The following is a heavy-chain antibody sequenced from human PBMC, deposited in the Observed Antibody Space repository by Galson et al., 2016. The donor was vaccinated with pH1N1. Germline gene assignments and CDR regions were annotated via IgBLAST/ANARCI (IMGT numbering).Heavy chain of an antibody. V-gene: IGHV3-23*01. Sequence: SLRLSCAASGFTFNKYAMTWVRQAPGKGLEWVSAISGSGRDTYYADSVKGRFTISRDNSKDTVYLQMNSLTVEDTAIYYCAKVPRRGFNAHGVDYWGQGTLVTVSS. CDR1: GFTFNKYA. CDR2: ISGSGRDT. J-gene: IGHJ4*02. D-gene: IGHD5-12*01. CDR3: AKVPRRGFNAHGVDY.